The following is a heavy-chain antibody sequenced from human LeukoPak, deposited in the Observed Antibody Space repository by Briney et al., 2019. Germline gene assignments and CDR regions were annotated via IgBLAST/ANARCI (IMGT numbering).Heavy chain of an antibody. CDR1: GGSFSGYY. D-gene: IGHD3-16*02. Sequence: PSETLSLTCAVYGGSFSGYYWSWIRQPPGKGLEWIGEINHSGSTNYNPFLKSRVTISVDTSKNQFSLKLSSVTAADTAVYYCARGRGDDYVWGSYRRIYYFDYWGQGTLVTVSS. CDR3: ARGRGDDYVWGSYRRIYYFDY. CDR2: INHSGST. J-gene: IGHJ4*02. V-gene: IGHV4-34*01.